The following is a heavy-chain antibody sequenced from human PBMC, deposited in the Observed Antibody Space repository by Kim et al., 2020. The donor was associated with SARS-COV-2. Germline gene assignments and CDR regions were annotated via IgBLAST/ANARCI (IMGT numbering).Heavy chain of an antibody. V-gene: IGHV3-30-3*01. Sequence: GGSLRLSCAASGFTFSSYAMHWVRQAPGKGLEWVAVISYDGSNKYYADSVKGRFTISRDNSKNTLYLQMNSLRAEDTAVYYCARGTNDYGDYGVPLGYWGQGTLVTVSS. J-gene: IGHJ4*02. CDR1: GFTFSSYA. CDR3: ARGTNDYGDYGVPLGY. D-gene: IGHD4-17*01. CDR2: ISYDGSNK.